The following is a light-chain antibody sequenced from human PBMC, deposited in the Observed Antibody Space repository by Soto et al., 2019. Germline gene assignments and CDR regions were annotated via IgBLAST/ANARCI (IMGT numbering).Light chain of an antibody. Sequence: EIGLTHSPGTLSVYPWEIATLSCRASQSVGSNIAWYQQKPGQAPRLLIYYASTRATAIPVRFSGSGSGTEFTLTISSLQSEDFAVYYCQQYRNWPRTFGQGTKVDIK. CDR1: QSVGSN. CDR2: YAS. V-gene: IGKV3-15*01. J-gene: IGKJ1*01. CDR3: QQYRNWPRT.